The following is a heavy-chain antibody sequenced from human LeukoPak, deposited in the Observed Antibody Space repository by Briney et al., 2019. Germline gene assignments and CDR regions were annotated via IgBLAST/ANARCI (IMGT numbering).Heavy chain of an antibody. CDR2: IGSSGGGI. J-gene: IGHJ4*02. CDR3: AKDPRELPTLYPKS. CDR1: GFTFSTYT. Sequence: GGSLRLSCAASGFTFSTYTMYWVRHPPGKRLEWVSIIGSSGGGIHYADSVKGRFTISRDNSKNALYLQMNCLRVEDTAVYYCAKDPRELPTLYPKSWGQGTLVTVSS. D-gene: IGHD1-26*01. V-gene: IGHV3-23*01.